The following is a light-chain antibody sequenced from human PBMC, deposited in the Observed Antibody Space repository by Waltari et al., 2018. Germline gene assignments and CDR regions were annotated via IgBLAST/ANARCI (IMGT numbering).Light chain of an antibody. J-gene: IGKJ4*01. V-gene: IGKV1-33*01. CDR1: QDIRNY. Sequence: DIQMTQSPSSLSASVGDRVTITCQASQDIRNYVSRYQHKPGKAPSLLIYDASNLEAGVSSRFSGSGSGTIFTLTINSLRPEDIATYYCQQYDSLLTFGGGTKVQI. CDR2: DAS. CDR3: QQYDSLLT.